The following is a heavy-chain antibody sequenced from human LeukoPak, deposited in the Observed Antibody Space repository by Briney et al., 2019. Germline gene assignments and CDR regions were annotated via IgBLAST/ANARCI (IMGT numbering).Heavy chain of an antibody. J-gene: IGHJ3*02. D-gene: IGHD2-21*01. V-gene: IGHV3-53*01. CDR2: IYSDYSGGST. CDR3: ARDSDSWAFDI. CDR1: GFSVSSNY. Sequence: HPGGSLRLSCAASGFSVSSNYMTWVRQAPGKGLEWVSIIYSDYSGGSTYYADSVKGRSTISRDNSKNMLYLQMNSLRAEDTAVYYCARDSDSWAFDIWGQGTMVTVSS.